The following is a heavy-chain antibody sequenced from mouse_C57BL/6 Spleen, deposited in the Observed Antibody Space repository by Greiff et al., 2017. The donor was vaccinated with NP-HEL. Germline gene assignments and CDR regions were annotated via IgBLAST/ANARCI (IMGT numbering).Heavy chain of an antibody. CDR1: GYTFTDYY. CDR2: INPNNGGT. D-gene: IGHD4-1*01. CDR3: ARGTGTGYFDY. Sequence: LMESGASVKISCKASGYTFTDYYMNWVKQSHGKSLEWIGDINPNNGGTSYNQKFKGKATLTVDKSSSTAYMELRSLTSEDSAVYYCARGTGTGYFDYWGQGTTLTVSS. J-gene: IGHJ2*01. V-gene: IGHV1-26*01.